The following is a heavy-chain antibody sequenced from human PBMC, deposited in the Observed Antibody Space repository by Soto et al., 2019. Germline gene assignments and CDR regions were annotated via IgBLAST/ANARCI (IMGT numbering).Heavy chain of an antibody. V-gene: IGHV3-20*01. CDR2: INWNGGST. D-gene: IGHD3-10*01. CDR3: AREPMTTLSPYYGYMDV. CDR1: GFTFDDYG. Sequence: GGSLRLSCAASGFTFDDYGMSWVRQAPGKGLEWVSGINWNGGSTGYADSVKGRFTISRDNAKNSLYLQMNSLRAEDTALYHCAREPMTTLSPYYGYMDVWGKGTTVTVSS. J-gene: IGHJ6*03.